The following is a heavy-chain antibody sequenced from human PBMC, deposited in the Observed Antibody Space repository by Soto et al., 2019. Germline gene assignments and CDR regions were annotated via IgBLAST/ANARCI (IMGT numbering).Heavy chain of an antibody. Sequence: QVQLVQSGAEEKKPGASVKVSCKASGYTFTSYAMHWVRQAPGQRLELMGWINAGNGNTKYSQKFQGRVTITRYTSASTAYMELSSLRSEDTAVYYCARSIVVVTARDYWGQGTLVTVSS. D-gene: IGHD2-21*02. J-gene: IGHJ4*02. CDR2: INAGNGNT. V-gene: IGHV1-3*05. CDR3: ARSIVVVTARDY. CDR1: GYTFTSYA.